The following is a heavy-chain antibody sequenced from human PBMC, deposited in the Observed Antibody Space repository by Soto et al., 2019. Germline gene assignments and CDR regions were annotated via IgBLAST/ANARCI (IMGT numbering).Heavy chain of an antibody. D-gene: IGHD2-21*02. CDR1: GYRLTSFW. J-gene: IGHJ6*02. V-gene: IGHV5-51*01. CDR3: ARRHYCRGDCTINPDYCYRMDV. CDR2: IYPGATDT. Sequence: PGEALKNPRKGSGYRLTSFWNGLGRQLPGKGLEGVGFIYPGATDTRYSPSFQGQVTISADKSISTAYLQWSSLKASDTAIYYCARRHYCRGDCTINPDYCYRMDVWGQGTTVTVSS.